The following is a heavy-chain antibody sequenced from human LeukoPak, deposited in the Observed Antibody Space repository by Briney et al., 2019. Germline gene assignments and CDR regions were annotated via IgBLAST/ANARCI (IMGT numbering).Heavy chain of an antibody. CDR2: IYYRGST. J-gene: IGHJ6*03. CDR3: ARADSGSNYYVDV. V-gene: IGHV4-31*03. CDR1: AGSISSGVYY. Sequence: SQTLSLTCTVSAGSISSGVYYWSWIRQHPGKGLEWIGYIYYRGSTYYNPSLRNRATISVDTSKNQFSLNLTSVTAADTAVYYCARADSGSNYYVDVWGTGTTVTVSS. D-gene: IGHD1-26*01.